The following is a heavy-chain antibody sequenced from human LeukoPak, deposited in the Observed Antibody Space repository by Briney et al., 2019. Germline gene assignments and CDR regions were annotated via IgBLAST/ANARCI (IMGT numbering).Heavy chain of an antibody. CDR3: AWGVPPTPYYYYGMDV. D-gene: IGHD2-15*01. CDR2: IYYSGST. V-gene: IGHV4-61*01. CDR1: GGSVSSGSYY. Sequence: SETLSLTCTVSGGSVSSGSYYWSWIRQPPGKGLEWIGYIYYSGSTNYNPSLKSRVTISVDTSKNQFSLKLSSVTAADTAVYYCAWGVPPTPYYYYGMDVWGKGTTVTVSS. J-gene: IGHJ6*04.